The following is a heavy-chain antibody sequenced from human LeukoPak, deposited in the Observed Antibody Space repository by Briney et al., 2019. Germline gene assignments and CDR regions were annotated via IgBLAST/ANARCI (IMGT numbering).Heavy chain of an antibody. J-gene: IGHJ5*02. CDR3: ARAIAATGLRWFDP. D-gene: IGHD6-13*01. Sequence: SETLSLTCTVSGGSVISGSYYWSWIRQPPGKELEWIGYVSHSGNTNYNPSLKSRVTISKDTSKNQFSLKLSSVTAADTAVYYCARAIAATGLRWFDPWGQGTLVTVSS. CDR2: VSHSGNT. V-gene: IGHV4-61*01. CDR1: GGSVISGSYY.